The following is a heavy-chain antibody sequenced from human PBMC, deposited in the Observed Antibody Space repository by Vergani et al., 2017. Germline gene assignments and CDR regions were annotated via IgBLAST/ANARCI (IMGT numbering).Heavy chain of an antibody. CDR1: NYSIGRDYF. CDR2: IYTSGST. V-gene: IGHV4-4*07. Sequence: QVHLQESGPGLVKPSETLSLTCSVSNYSIGRDYFWGWIRRSPGKGLEWIGRIYTSGSTNYNPSLKSRVTMSVDTSKNQFSLKLSSVTAADTAVYYCARTRLWELTWFDYWGQGTLVTVSS. D-gene: IGHD1-26*01. CDR3: ARTRLWELTWFDY. J-gene: IGHJ4*02.